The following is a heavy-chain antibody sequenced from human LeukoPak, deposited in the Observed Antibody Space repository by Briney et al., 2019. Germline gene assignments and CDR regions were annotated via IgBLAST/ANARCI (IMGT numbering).Heavy chain of an antibody. D-gene: IGHD3-22*01. CDR2: IIPIFGTA. V-gene: IGHV1-69*01. J-gene: IGHJ4*02. CDR3: ARALTYYYDSSGYGADY. CDR1: GGTFSSYA. Sequence: SVKVSCKASGGTFSSYAISWVRQAPGQGLEWMGGIIPIFGTANYAQKFQGRVTITADESTSTAYMELSSLRSEDTAVYYCARALTYYYDSSGYGADYWGQGTLVTVSS.